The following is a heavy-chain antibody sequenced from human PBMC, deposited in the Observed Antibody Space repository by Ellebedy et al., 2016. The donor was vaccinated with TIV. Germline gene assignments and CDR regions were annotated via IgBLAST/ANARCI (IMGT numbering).Heavy chain of an antibody. D-gene: IGHD5-12*01. V-gene: IGHV1-18*04. CDR1: GYTFTSFG. CDR3: ARHPGYILPNYIDF. J-gene: IGHJ4*02. CDR2: ISAFNGDT. Sequence: ASVKVSCKASGYTFTSFGITWVRQAPGQGLEWMGWISAFNGDTKYVQKLQGRVTMTSDTSTSTVYMEVNRLRPDDTAMYYCARHPGYILPNYIDFWGQGTLVSVSS.